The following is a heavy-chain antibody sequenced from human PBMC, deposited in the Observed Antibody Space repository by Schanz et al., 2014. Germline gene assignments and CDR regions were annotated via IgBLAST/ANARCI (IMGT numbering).Heavy chain of an antibody. Sequence: QVQLVESGGGVVQPGRSLRLSCAASGFMFSSYGMHWVRQAPGKGLEWVGVISYDGSKKSYADSVKGRFTISRDNSRDTVYLQMNSLRADDTAMYYCARWFLIRGVILDSWGQGTLVIVSS. J-gene: IGHJ4*02. CDR3: ARWFLIRGVILDS. V-gene: IGHV3-33*08. CDR2: ISYDGSKK. D-gene: IGHD3-10*01. CDR1: GFMFSSYG.